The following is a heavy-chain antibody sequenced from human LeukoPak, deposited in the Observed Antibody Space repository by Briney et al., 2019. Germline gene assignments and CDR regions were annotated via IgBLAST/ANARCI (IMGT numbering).Heavy chain of an antibody. J-gene: IGHJ4*02. CDR2: IYSSDGST. CDR3: ARGSASAER. Sequence: PSETLSLTCTVSGGSISRYCWSWIRQPAGQGLEWIGRIYSSDGSTNYNPSLKSRVTMSADTSKNQLSLNLRSVTAADTAVYYCARGSASAERWGQGTLVTVSS. CDR1: GGSISRYC. V-gene: IGHV4-4*07. D-gene: IGHD6-13*01.